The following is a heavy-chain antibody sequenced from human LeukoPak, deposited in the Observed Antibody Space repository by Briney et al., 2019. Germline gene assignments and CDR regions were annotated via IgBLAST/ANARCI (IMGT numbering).Heavy chain of an antibody. J-gene: IGHJ5*02. CDR2: IYYSGST. Sequence: SETLSLTCTVSGGSISSSSYYWGWIRQPPGKGLEWIGSIYYSGSTYYNPSLKNRATISVDTSNNQFSPKLSSVTAADTAVYYCARPPYVDTAMIGFDPWGQGTLVTVSS. V-gene: IGHV4-39*01. CDR3: ARPPYVDTAMIGFDP. D-gene: IGHD5-18*01. CDR1: GGSISSSSYY.